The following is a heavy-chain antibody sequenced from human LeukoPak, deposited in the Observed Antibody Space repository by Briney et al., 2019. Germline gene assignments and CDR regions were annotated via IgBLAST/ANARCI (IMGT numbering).Heavy chain of an antibody. CDR1: GFSFGPHA. D-gene: IGHD6-13*01. CDR2: IGGSDDST. V-gene: IGHV3-11*01. J-gene: IGHJ6*03. CDR3: ARDSLSSSWYGRRAYYMDV. Sequence: GGSLRLSCAGSGFSFGPHAMSWVRQAPGKGLEWVSGIGGSDDSTHYADSVKGRFTISRGNAKNSLYLQMNSLRAEDTAVYYCARDSLSSSWYGRRAYYMDVWGKGTTVTVSS.